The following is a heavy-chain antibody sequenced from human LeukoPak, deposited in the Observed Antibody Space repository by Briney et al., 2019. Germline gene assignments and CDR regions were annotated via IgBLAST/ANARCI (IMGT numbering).Heavy chain of an antibody. Sequence: SVKVSCKASGGTFSSYAISWVRQAPGQGLEWTGGIIPIFGTANYAQKFQGRVTITADESTSTAYMELSSLRSEDTAVYYCARDYGYGDYVYFDYWGQGTLVTVSS. CDR1: GGTFSSYA. J-gene: IGHJ4*02. CDR3: ARDYGYGDYVYFDY. D-gene: IGHD4-17*01. V-gene: IGHV1-69*01. CDR2: IIPIFGTA.